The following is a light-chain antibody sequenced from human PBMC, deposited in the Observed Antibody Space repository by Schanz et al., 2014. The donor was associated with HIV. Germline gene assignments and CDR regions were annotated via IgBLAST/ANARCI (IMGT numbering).Light chain of an antibody. CDR1: QRLSSSY. J-gene: IGKJ4*02. CDR3: QQYHSSRGT. Sequence: EIVLTQSPGSLSLSPGGRATLSCGASQRLSSSYLAWYQQKRDQPPRLVIYATSTRAAGIPDRFSGTGSGTDFTLTISRLEPEDFAVYYCQQYHSSRGTFGGGTEVDI. V-gene: IGKV3-20*01. CDR2: ATS.